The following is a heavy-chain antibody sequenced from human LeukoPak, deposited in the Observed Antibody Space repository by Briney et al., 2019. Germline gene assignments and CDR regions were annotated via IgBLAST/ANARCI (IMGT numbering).Heavy chain of an antibody. CDR3: ARGGGTGDPLTGYAFDI. D-gene: IGHD1-20*01. J-gene: IGHJ3*02. CDR2: IYHSGST. V-gene: IGHV4-4*02. CDR1: GGSISSSNW. Sequence: PSETPSLTCAVSGGSISSSNWWSWVRQPPGKGLEWIGEIYHSGSTNYNPSLKSRVTISVDKSKNQFSLKLSSVTAADTAVYYCARGGGTGDPLTGYAFDIWGQGTMVTVSS.